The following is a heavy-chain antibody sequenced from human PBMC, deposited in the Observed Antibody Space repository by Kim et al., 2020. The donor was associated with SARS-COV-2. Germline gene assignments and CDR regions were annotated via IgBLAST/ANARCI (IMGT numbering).Heavy chain of an antibody. CDR3: AKDGRYRLYYYYYMDV. J-gene: IGHJ6*03. D-gene: IGHD3-16*02. Sequence: SVEGRFTIPRDNAKNALYLQMNSLRAEDTALYYCAKDGRYRLYYYYYMDVWGKGTTVTVSS. V-gene: IGHV3-9*01.